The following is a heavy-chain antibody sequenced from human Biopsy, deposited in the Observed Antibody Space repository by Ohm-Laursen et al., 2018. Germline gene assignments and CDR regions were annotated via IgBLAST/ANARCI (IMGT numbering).Heavy chain of an antibody. CDR1: GDSVTKYY. V-gene: IGHV4-31*11. J-gene: IGHJ4*02. D-gene: IGHD5-12*01. CDR3: ARLGSGDYFPTFFDF. Sequence: SQTLSLTCVVSGDSVTKYYWSWIRHHPGKGLEWIGNIFYSANTYYNPSLKSRVTISVDTSKNQFSLKLSSVTAADTAVYYCARLGSGDYFPTFFDFWGQGALVTVSS. CDR2: IFYSANT.